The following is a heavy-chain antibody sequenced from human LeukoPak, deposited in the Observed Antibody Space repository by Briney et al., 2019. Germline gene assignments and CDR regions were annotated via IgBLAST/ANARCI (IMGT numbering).Heavy chain of an antibody. CDR2: IYYTGST. CDR1: GGSVRSGSYY. Sequence: PSETLSLTCTVSGGSVRSGSYYWSWIRQPPGKGLEWIGYIYYTGSTNYNPSLKSRVTISVDTSKNLFSLRLTYLTAADTAVYYCARVGGSGSSFDYWGQGTQVTVSS. CDR3: ARVGGSGSSFDY. D-gene: IGHD3-10*01. J-gene: IGHJ4*02. V-gene: IGHV4-61*01.